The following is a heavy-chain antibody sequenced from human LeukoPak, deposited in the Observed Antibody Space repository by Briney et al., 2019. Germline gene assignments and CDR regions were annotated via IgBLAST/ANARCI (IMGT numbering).Heavy chain of an antibody. CDR2: ISNNGGTT. V-gene: IGHV3-23*01. D-gene: IGHD2-2*01. CDR1: GFTFNTYA. J-gene: IGHJ4*02. CDR3: AKNRGLLLSQYHFDY. Sequence: GGSLRLSCAASGFTFNTYAMSWVRQAPGKGLEWVSTISNNGGTTYYADSVKGRFTISRDSSKNTVYLHMNSLRAEDTAVYYCAKNRGLLLSQYHFDYWGQGTLVIVSS.